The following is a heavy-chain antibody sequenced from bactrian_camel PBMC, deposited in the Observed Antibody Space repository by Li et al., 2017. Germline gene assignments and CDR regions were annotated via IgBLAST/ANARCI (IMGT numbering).Heavy chain of an antibody. J-gene: IGHJ4*01. CDR3: AADVGSMSGNCQPNY. CDR1: GYRHC. D-gene: IGHD6*01. V-gene: IGHV3S61*01. CDR2: ISSPFGTT. Sequence: QLVESGGGSVQAGGSLRLSCAVSGYRHCVAWFRQVPGKAREGVASISSPFGTTYYRDDSLKGRFTISRDSAKNTVYLQMNNLQPEDTAMYYCAADVGSMSGNCQPNYWGQGTQVTVS.